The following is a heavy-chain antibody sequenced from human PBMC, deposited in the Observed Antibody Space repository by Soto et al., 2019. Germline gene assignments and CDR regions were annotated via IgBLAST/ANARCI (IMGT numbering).Heavy chain of an antibody. D-gene: IGHD6-13*01. Sequence: ASVKVSCKASGYTFTSYGISWVRQAPGQGLEWMGWISAYNGNTNYAQKLQGRVTMTTDTSTSTAYMELRSLRSDDTAVYYCARDVIAAAHNWFDPWGQGTLVTVSS. CDR1: GYTFTSYG. J-gene: IGHJ5*02. CDR3: ARDVIAAAHNWFDP. V-gene: IGHV1-18*01. CDR2: ISAYNGNT.